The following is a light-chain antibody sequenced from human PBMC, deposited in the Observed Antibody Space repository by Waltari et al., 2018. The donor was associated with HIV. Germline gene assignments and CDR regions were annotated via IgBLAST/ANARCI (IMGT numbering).Light chain of an antibody. V-gene: IGKV1-5*03. CDR3: QQYNSDPS. Sequence: DIHMTQSPSTLSAFVGDRVTITCRASQDISTWLAWYQQKPGKAPKLLIHKASALESGVSSRFSGSGSGTEFTLIIDSREPDDFATYYCQQYNSDPSFGQGTRLEMK. CDR1: QDISTW. J-gene: IGKJ5*01. CDR2: KAS.